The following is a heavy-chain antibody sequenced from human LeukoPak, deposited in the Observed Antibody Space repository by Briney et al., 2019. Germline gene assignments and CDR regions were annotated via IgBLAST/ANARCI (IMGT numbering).Heavy chain of an antibody. D-gene: IGHD6-19*01. J-gene: IGHJ4*02. CDR2: IYTTGGK. CDR1: EFTVSSNY. CDR3: ARGSDGWFAFDY. Sequence: PGGSLRLSCAASEFTVSSNYMSWVRQAPGKWLEWGSIIYTTGGKYYADSVKGRFTISRDNSKHTLYLQVNSLRAEDTAVYYCARGSDGWFAFDYWGQGILVTVSS. V-gene: IGHV3-66*01.